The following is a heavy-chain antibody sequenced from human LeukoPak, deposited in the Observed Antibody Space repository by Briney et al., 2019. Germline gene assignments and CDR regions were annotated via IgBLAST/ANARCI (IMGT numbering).Heavy chain of an antibody. CDR2: ISGSGGST. CDR1: GFTFSSYG. D-gene: IGHD6-13*01. J-gene: IGHJ4*02. V-gene: IGHV3-23*01. Sequence: GGSLRLSCAASGFTFSSYGMSWVRQAPGEGLWWVSAISGSGGSTYYADSVKGRFTISRDNAKNSLYLQMNSLRAEDTAVYYCARFIAAPYYFDYWGRGTLVTVSS. CDR3: ARFIAAPYYFDY.